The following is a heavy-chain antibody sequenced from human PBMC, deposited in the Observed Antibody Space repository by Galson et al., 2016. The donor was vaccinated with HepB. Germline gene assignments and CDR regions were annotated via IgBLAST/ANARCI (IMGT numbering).Heavy chain of an antibody. V-gene: IGHV1-69*06. CDR3: ARGVTLVTNGWLDP. CDR1: GGTFSSNA. D-gene: IGHD2-21*02. J-gene: IGHJ5*02. Sequence: SVKVSCKASGGTFSSNALSWVRQAPGQGFEWMGGIIPLLGTANYAQKSQGRVTMTADKSTNTAYMELSGLRSEDTAVYYCARGVTLVTNGWLDPWGQGTLVTVSS. CDR2: IIPLLGTA.